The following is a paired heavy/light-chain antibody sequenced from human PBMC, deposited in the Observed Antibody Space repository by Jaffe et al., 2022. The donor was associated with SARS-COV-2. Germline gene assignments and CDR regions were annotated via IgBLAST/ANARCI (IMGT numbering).Heavy chain of an antibody. D-gene: IGHD3-16*01. CDR2: ISWDSDVI. Sequence: EVQMVGSGGGLVQPGRSLRLSCAASGFTFGDYAMHWVRQAPGKGLEWVSIISWDSDVIAYADSVKGRFTISRDNAKSSLYLQMNSLRTEDTALYYCAKETKPHFLGSYVDYWGQGTLVTVSS. J-gene: IGHJ4*02. V-gene: IGHV3-9*01. CDR3: AKETKPHFLGSYVDY. CDR1: GFTFGDYA.
Light chain of an antibody. V-gene: IGKV1-39*01. CDR2: AAS. J-gene: IGKJ1*01. CDR3: QQSFSIPWT. Sequence: DIQMTQSPSSLSASVGDRVTITCRASQNIYSHLNWYQQKQGKAPKVLIYAASSLQSGVPSRFSGSGSGTDFSLTINSPQPEDFATYYCQQSFSIPWTFGQGTKVEIK. CDR1: QNIYSH.